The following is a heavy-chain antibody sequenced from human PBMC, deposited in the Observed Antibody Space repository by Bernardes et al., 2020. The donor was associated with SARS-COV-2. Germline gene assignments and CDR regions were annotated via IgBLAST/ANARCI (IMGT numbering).Heavy chain of an antibody. J-gene: IGHJ6*02. CDR2: LYGVGTT. CDR1: GFTVSKNH. Sequence: GGSLRLSCAVSGFTVSKNHVQWVRQVPGKGLECVSVLYGVGTTYYADSVKGRFTISRDISKNTVYLQMDGLRVEDTAVYYCARDLGYYDILTGYLKDDYYYYYGMDVWGQGTTVTVSS. D-gene: IGHD3-9*01. CDR3: ARDLGYYDILTGYLKDDYYYYYGMDV. V-gene: IGHV3-53*01.